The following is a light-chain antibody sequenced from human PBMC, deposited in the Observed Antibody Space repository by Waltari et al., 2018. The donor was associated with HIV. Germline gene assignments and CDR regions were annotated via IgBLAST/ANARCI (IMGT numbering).Light chain of an antibody. V-gene: IGKV2-30*01. CDR3: MQGTHWPPEPWT. J-gene: IGKJ1*01. CDR2: KVS. CDR1: QSLVYSDGNTY. Sequence: DVVMTQSPLSLPVTLGQPASISCRSSQSLVYSDGNTYLNWFQQRPGQSPRRLIYKVSNRDSGVPDRFSGSGSGTDFTLKISRVEAEDVGVYYCMQGTHWPPEPWTFGQGTKVEIK.